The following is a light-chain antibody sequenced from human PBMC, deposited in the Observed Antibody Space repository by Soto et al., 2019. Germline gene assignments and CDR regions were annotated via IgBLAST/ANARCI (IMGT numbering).Light chain of an antibody. CDR3: QQSYSRLVT. J-gene: IGKJ1*01. Sequence: DIQMTQSPSSLSASVEDRVIITCRASENINSYLNWYQQKPGKAPKLLIYAASSLQSGVPSRFSGSGSETVFTLTINNLQPGDSATYSCQQSYSRLVTFGQGTKVEIK. CDR1: ENINSY. CDR2: AAS. V-gene: IGKV1-39*01.